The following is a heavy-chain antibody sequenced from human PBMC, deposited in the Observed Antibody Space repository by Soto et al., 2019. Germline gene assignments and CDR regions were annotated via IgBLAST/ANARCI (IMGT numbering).Heavy chain of an antibody. D-gene: IGHD6-13*01. CDR1: GFTFSSYA. V-gene: IGHV3-23*01. CDR3: AKDSTGIAAYPLAFDI. CDR2: ISGSGGST. Sequence: EVQLLESGGGLVQPGGSLRLSCAASGFTFSSYAMSWVRQAPGKGLEWVSAISGSGGSTYYADSVKGRFTISRDNSKNTLYLQMNSLRAEDTAVYYCAKDSTGIAAYPLAFDIWGQGTMVTVSS. J-gene: IGHJ3*02.